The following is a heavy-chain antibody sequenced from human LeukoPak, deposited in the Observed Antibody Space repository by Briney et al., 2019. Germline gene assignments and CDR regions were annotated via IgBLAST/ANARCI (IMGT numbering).Heavy chain of an antibody. CDR2: INPSGGST. CDR1: GYTFTGYY. D-gene: IGHD3-10*01. Sequence: GASVKVSCKASGYTFTGYYMHWVRQAPGQGLEWMGIINPSGGSTSYAQKFQGRVTMTRDMSTSTAYMELRSLRSDDTAVYYCARDLITMVRGGDLGYWGQGTLVTVSS. V-gene: IGHV1-46*01. CDR3: ARDLITMVRGGDLGY. J-gene: IGHJ4*02.